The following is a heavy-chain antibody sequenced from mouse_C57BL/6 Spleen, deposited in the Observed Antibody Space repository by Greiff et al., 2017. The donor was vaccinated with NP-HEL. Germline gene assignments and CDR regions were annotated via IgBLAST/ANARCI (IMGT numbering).Heavy chain of an antibody. V-gene: IGHV1-82*01. CDR1: GYAFSSSW. J-gene: IGHJ2*01. CDR2: IYPGDGDT. D-gene: IGHD1-1*01. CDR3: ARSGGSSYSFDY. Sequence: QVQLQQSGPELVKPGASVKISCKASGYAFSSSWMNWVKQRPGKGLEWIGRIYPGDGDTNYNGKFKGKATLTADKSSSTAYMQLSSLTSEDSAVYFCARSGGSSYSFDYWGQGTTLTVSS.